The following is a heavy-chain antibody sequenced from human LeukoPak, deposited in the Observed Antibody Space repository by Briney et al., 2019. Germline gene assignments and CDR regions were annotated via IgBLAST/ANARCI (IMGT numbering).Heavy chain of an antibody. V-gene: IGHV4-39*07. J-gene: IGHJ3*02. D-gene: IGHD6-13*01. Sequence: PSETLSLTCTVSGDSISGSSDYWGWIRQPPGKGLEWIGSIYYSGSTYYNPSLKSRVTISVDTSKNQFSLKLSSVTAADTAVYYCERQQLALDAFDIWGQGTMVTVSS. CDR2: IYYSGST. CDR1: GDSISGSSDY. CDR3: ERQQLALDAFDI.